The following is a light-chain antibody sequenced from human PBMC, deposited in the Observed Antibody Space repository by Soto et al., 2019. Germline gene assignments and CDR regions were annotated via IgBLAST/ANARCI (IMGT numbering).Light chain of an antibody. CDR2: LNSDGRH. CDR1: RGHSGYA. CDR3: QTWGAGIVV. Sequence: QSVLTQSPSASASLGASVKLTCILSRGHSGYAIAWHQQQPQKGPRYLMKLNSDGRHIKGDGIPDRFSGSSSGAERYLVISSLQSDDEAVYYCQTWGAGIVVFGGGTKVTVL. J-gene: IGLJ3*02. V-gene: IGLV4-69*01.